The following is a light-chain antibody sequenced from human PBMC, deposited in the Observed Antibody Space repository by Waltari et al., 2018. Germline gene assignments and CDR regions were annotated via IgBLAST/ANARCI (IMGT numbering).Light chain of an antibody. V-gene: IGKV1-5*03. CDR2: KTS. CDR1: QTLTGW. J-gene: IGKJ4*01. Sequence: QLTQSPSSLSAFVGDRVTITCRSSQTLTGWLAWFQQRPGKAPKLLIYKTSVLESGVPSRFSGSVSGTEFTLTVYNFPPDDVGTYYCSGLIFGGGTQVDIK. CDR3: SGLI.